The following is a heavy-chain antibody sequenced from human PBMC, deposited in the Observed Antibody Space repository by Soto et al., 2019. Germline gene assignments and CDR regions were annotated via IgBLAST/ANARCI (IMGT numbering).Heavy chain of an antibody. D-gene: IGHD3-9*01. Sequence: SETLSLTCAVYGGSFSGYYWSWIRQPPGKGLEWIGEINHSGSTNYNPSLKSRVTISVDASKNQFSLKLSSVTAADTAVYYCARSARELVYFNGLASAGIDSWAQRSVVTVS. CDR3: ARSARELVYFNGLASAGIDS. V-gene: IGHV4-34*01. CDR1: GGSFSGYY. CDR2: INHSGST. J-gene: IGHJ5*01.